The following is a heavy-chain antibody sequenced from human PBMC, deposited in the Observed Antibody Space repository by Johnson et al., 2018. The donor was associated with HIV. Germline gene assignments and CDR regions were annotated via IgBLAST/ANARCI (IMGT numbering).Heavy chain of an antibody. D-gene: IGHD6-6*01. CDR3: ARALPYSSSHTDAFDI. CDR2: ISYDGSYE. V-gene: IGHV3-30*04. Sequence: VQLVESGGGVVQPGRSLRLSCAASGFTFNNYAMHWVRQAPGKGLEWVAVISYDGSYEYYADSVKGRFTISRDNSKNTLYLQMNSLRAEYTALYYCARALPYSSSHTDAFDIWGQGTMVTVSS. CDR1: GFTFNNYA. J-gene: IGHJ3*02.